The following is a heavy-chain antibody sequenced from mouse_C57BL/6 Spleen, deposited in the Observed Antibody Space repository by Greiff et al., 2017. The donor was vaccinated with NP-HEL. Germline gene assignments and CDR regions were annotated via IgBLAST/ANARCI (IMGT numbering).Heavy chain of an antibody. CDR1: GFSFNTYA. V-gene: IGHV10-1*01. CDR3: VRLYYGSPYAMDY. J-gene: IGHJ4*01. Sequence: EADGGLVQPKGSLKLSCAASGFSFNTYAMNWVRQAPGKGLEWVARIRSKSNNYATYYADSVKDRFTISRDDSESMLYLQMNNLKTEDTAMYYCVRLYYGSPYAMDYWGQGTSVTVSS. CDR2: IRSKSNNYAT. D-gene: IGHD1-1*01.